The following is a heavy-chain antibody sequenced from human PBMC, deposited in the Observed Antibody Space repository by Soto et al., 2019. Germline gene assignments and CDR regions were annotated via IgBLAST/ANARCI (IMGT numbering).Heavy chain of an antibody. CDR2: ISGSGGST. CDR3: AKEGPYSSSWLSYNWFDP. Sequence: GGSLRLSCAASGFTFSSYAMSWVRQAPGKGLEWVSAISGSGGSTYYADSVKGRFTISRDNSKNTLYLQMNSLRAEDTAVYYCAKEGPYSSSWLSYNWFDPWGQGTLVTVSS. V-gene: IGHV3-23*01. J-gene: IGHJ5*02. CDR1: GFTFSSYA. D-gene: IGHD6-13*01.